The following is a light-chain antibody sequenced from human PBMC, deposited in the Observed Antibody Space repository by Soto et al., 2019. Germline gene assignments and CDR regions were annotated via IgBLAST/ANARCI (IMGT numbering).Light chain of an antibody. V-gene: IGLV2-8*01. CDR3: SSYAGSNNLV. CDR2: EVS. CDR1: SSDIGAYNH. Sequence: QSALTQPPSASGSPGQSVTISCTGTSSDIGAYNHVSWYQQHPGRAPRFIIYEVSKRPSGVPDRFSGSKSGNTASLTVSGLQAEDEADYYCSSYAGSNNLVFGGGTQLTVL. J-gene: IGLJ2*01.